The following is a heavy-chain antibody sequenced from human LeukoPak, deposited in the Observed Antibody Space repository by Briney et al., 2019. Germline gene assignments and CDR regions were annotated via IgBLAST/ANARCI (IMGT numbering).Heavy chain of an antibody. V-gene: IGHV4-39*01. D-gene: IGHD3-22*01. CDR2: IRYSESA. J-gene: IGHJ4*02. CDR1: GDSVSSTNYY. CDR3: ATQDSSHY. Sequence: PSETLSLTCTVSGDSVSSTNYYWGWIRQPPGRGLEWIASIRYSESAYYSPSLKSRATISVDTSKNQFSLRLRSLTATDTAVYYCATQDSSHYWGQGTLLTVSS.